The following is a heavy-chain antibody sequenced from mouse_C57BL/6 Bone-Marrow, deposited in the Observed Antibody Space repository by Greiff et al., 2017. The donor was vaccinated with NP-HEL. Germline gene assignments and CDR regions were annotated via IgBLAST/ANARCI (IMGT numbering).Heavy chain of an antibody. CDR3: ARWGYHMDY. Sequence: KLMESGGGLVQPGGSLSLSCAASGFTFTDYYMSWVRQPPGKALEWLGFIRNKANGYTTEYSASVKGRFTISRDNSQSILYLQMNALRAEDSATYYCARWGYHMDYWGQGTSVTVSS. CDR1: GFTFTDYY. CDR2: IRNKANGYTT. J-gene: IGHJ4*01. D-gene: IGHD3-1*01. V-gene: IGHV7-3*01.